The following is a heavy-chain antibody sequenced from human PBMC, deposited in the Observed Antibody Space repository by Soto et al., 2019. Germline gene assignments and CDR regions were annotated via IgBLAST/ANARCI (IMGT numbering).Heavy chain of an antibody. CDR3: ARVVHPALGNYAMDI. Sequence: EVQLVESGGGLVKPGGSLTLSCAASGFSFSRYSINWVRLAPGKGLEWVSYISSSSTYKYYADSVKGRFTISRDNTNNSLHLQIHSLRVDDTAIYYCARVVHPALGNYAMDIWGQGTTVTVSS. J-gene: IGHJ6*02. CDR2: ISSSSTYK. D-gene: IGHD5-18*01. V-gene: IGHV3-21*01. CDR1: GFSFSRYS.